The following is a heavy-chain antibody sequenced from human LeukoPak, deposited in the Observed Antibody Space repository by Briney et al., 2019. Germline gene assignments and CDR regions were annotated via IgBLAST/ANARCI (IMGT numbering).Heavy chain of an antibody. J-gene: IGHJ4*02. V-gene: IGHV5-51*01. CDR1: GYSFTSYW. Sequence: GESLKSSCKGSGYSFTSYWIGWVRQMPGKGLEWMGIIYPGDSETRYSPSFQGQVTISADKSISTAYLQWSSLKASDTAMYYCASAWGEELYYFDYWGQGTLVTVSS. CDR3: ASAWGEELYYFDY. CDR2: IYPGDSET. D-gene: IGHD1-7*01.